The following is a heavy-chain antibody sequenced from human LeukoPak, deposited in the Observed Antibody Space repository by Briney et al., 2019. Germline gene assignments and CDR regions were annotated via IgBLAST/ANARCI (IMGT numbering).Heavy chain of an antibody. Sequence: SETLSLTCAVYGGSFSGYYWSWIRQPPGKGLEWIGEINHSGSTNYNPSLKSRVTISVDTSKNQFSLKLSSVTAADTAVYYCARGLSYSGSLSDFDPWGQGTLVTVSS. D-gene: IGHD6-13*01. CDR3: ARGLSYSGSLSDFDP. CDR2: INHSGST. J-gene: IGHJ5*02. CDR1: GGSFSGYY. V-gene: IGHV4-34*01.